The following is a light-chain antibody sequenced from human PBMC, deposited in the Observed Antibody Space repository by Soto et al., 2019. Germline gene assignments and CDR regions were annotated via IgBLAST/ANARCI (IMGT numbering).Light chain of an antibody. CDR1: LSITNY. CDR2: NAS. Sequence: IWVTQSASLLSSSTGDRVTIKFRASLSITNYFACYQQKPGKTPKLVIHNASTLQSGVPSSFSGSGSGTEFTRTISSLQPEDFATYYRQQRNSYPITFGQGTRLEIK. V-gene: IGKV1-9*01. J-gene: IGKJ5*01. CDR3: QQRNSYPIT.